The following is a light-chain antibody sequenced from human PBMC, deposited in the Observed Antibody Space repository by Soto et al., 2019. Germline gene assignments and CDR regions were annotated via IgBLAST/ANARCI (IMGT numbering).Light chain of an antibody. Sequence: EIVSTQSPGILSLSPGEKATLSSRASLGVSSVSLAWYRHKPGQAPGLLFYGASSRATGIPDRFSGSGSGTDFTLTISRLEPEDFAVHCSPQYTSSPRTSGQRTKVDIK. V-gene: IGKV3-20*01. CDR3: PQYTSSPRT. CDR1: LGVSSVS. J-gene: IGKJ1*01. CDR2: GAS.